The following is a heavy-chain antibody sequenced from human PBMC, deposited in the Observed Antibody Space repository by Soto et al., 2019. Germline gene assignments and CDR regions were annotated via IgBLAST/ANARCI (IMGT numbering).Heavy chain of an antibody. CDR2: IIPIFGTA. V-gene: IGHV1-69*13. CDR1: GGSFSSYA. Sequence: RAAVKVSCKASGGSFSSYAISWVRQAPGQGLEWMGGIIPIFGTANYAQKFQGRVTITADESTSTAYMELSSLRSEDTAVYYCARGRALGERFLGESSCHFDYWGQGTLVTVSS. CDR3: ARGRALGERFLGESSCHFDY. J-gene: IGHJ4*02. D-gene: IGHD3-3*01.